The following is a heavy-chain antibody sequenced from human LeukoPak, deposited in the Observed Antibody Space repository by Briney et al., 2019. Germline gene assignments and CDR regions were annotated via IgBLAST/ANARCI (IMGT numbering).Heavy chain of an antibody. CDR1: GFTFSSYA. V-gene: IGHV3-23*01. CDR3: AKDRNYYDSSGYHYY. Sequence: PGGSLRLSCAASGFTFSSYARSWVRQAPGKGLEWVSAISGSGGSTYYADSVKGRFTISRDNSKNTLYLQMNSLRAEDTAVYYCAKDRNYYDSSGYHYYWGQGTLVTVSS. J-gene: IGHJ4*02. CDR2: ISGSGGST. D-gene: IGHD3-22*01.